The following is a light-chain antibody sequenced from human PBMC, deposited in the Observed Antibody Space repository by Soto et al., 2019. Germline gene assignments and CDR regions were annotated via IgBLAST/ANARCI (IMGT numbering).Light chain of an antibody. J-gene: IGLJ1*01. CDR1: NSDVGGYNY. CDR2: DVS. Sequence: QSALTQPRSVSGSPGQAVTFSCTGTNSDVGGYNYVSWYQQHPDKAPKLIIYDVSKRPSGVPDRFSGSKSGNTASLTISGLQAEDEADYFCSSFAGSYTQVFGTGTKLTVL. V-gene: IGLV2-11*01. CDR3: SSFAGSYTQV.